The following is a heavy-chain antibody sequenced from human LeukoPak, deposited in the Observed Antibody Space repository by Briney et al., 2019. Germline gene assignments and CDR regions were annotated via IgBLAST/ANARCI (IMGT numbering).Heavy chain of an antibody. J-gene: IGHJ3*01. V-gene: IGHV3-66*02. Sequence: GGSLRLSCAASGFTVSSNYMSWVRQAPGKGLEWVSVIYSGGSTYHVDSVKGRFTISRDESKNTLSLQMNSLRAEDTAVYYCARVRQGLPYLDAFDVWGQGTMVTVSS. D-gene: IGHD2-2*01. CDR1: GFTVSSNY. CDR3: ARVRQGLPYLDAFDV. CDR2: IYSGGST.